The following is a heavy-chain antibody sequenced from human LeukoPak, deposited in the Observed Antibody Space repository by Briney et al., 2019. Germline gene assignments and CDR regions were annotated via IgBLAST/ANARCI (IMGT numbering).Heavy chain of an antibody. D-gene: IGHD3-10*01. CDR1: GGSFSGYY. V-gene: IGHV4-34*01. CDR2: INHSGST. Sequence: SETLSLTRAVYGGSFSGYYWSWIRQPPGEGLEWIGEINHSGSTNYNPSLKSRVTISVDTSKNQFSLKLSSVTAADTAVYYCARVLRYYGSGSYYNVAQNWFDPWGQGTLVTVSS. CDR3: ARVLRYYGSGSYYNVAQNWFDP. J-gene: IGHJ5*02.